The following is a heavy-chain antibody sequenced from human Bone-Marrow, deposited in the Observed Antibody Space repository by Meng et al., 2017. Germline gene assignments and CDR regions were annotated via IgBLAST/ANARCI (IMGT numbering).Heavy chain of an antibody. D-gene: IGHD4-17*01. Sequence: VLLVEPGGGFVQRGGSLRLSCAVSGFSFSTYWMHWVRQAPGKGLVWVSHINTVGSTTTYADSVKGRFTISRDNAKNTLYLQMNSLTAEDTAVYYCAREGSVTTDYWGQGTLVTVSS. CDR3: AREGSVTTDY. J-gene: IGHJ4*02. CDR2: INTVGSTT. V-gene: IGHV3-74*01. CDR1: GFSFSTYW.